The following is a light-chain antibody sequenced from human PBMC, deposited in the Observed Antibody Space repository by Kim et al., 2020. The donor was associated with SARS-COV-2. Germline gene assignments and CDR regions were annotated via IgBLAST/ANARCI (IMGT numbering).Light chain of an antibody. CDR1: QVISNY. Sequence: AVVGDRVTITCQASQVISNYLNWYQQKPGKAPKLLICDSSNLETGVPSRFSGSGSGTDFTFTISSLQPEDMATYYCQQFSTLPITFGQGTRLEIK. J-gene: IGKJ5*01. V-gene: IGKV1-33*01. CDR2: DSS. CDR3: QQFSTLPIT.